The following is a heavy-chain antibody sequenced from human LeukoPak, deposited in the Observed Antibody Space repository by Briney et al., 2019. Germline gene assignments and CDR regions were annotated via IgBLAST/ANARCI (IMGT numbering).Heavy chain of an antibody. D-gene: IGHD6-19*01. J-gene: IGHJ4*02. CDR1: GGSISSSSYY. V-gene: IGHV4-39*01. Sequence: PSETLSLTCTVSGGSISSSSYYWGWSRQPPGKGLEWIGSIYYSGSTYYNPSLKSRVTISVDTSKNQFSLKLSSVTAADTAVYYCARPQYSSGWSKGGFDYWGQGTLVTVSS. CDR3: ARPQYSSGWSKGGFDY. CDR2: IYYSGST.